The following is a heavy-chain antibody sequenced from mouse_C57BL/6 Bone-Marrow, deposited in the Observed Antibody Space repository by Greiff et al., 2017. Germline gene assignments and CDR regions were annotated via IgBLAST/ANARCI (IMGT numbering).Heavy chain of an antibody. CDR3: ARYRRNSSGPFDY. D-gene: IGHD3-2*02. V-gene: IGHV3-8*01. J-gene: IGHJ2*01. CDR2: ISYSGST. CDR1: GYSITSDY. Sequence: EVQLQESGPGLAKPSQTLSLTCSVTGYSITSDYWNWIRTFPGNKLEYMGYISYSGSTYYNPSLKSRISITRDTSKNQYYLQLNSVTTEDTATYYCARYRRNSSGPFDYWGQGTTLTVSS.